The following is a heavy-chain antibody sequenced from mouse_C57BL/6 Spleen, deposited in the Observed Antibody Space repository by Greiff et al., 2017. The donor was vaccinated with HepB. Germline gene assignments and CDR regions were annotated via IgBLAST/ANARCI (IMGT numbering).Heavy chain of an antibody. Sequence: EVMLVESGGGLVKPGGSLKLSCAASGFTFSSYAMSWVRQTPEKRLEWVATISDGGSYTYYPDNVKGRFTISRDNAKNNRYLQMSHLKSEDTAMYYCARVSYYGSSYGYFDVWGPGTTVTVSS. CDR3: ARVSYYGSSYGYFDV. J-gene: IGHJ1*01. CDR1: GFTFSSYA. CDR2: ISDGGSYT. D-gene: IGHD1-1*01. V-gene: IGHV5-4*03.